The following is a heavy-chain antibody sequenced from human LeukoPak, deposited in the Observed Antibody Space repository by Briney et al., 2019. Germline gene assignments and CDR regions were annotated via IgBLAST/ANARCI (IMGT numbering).Heavy chain of an antibody. CDR3: AKDRPLNRGYYFDY. D-gene: IGHD1-14*01. CDR2: ISGSGGST. Sequence: GGALRLSCAASGFTFSSYAMTWVRQAPGKGLEWVSSISGSGGSTYYADSVKGRFTISRDNSKNTLYLQMNSLRADDTAVYYCAKDRPLNRGYYFDYWGQGTLVTVSS. J-gene: IGHJ4*02. V-gene: IGHV3-23*01. CDR1: GFTFSSYA.